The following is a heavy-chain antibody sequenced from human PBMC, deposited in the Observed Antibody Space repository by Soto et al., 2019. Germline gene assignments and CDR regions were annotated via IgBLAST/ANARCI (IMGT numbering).Heavy chain of an antibody. J-gene: IGHJ4*02. D-gene: IGHD2-15*01. Sequence: QVQLQQWGAGLLKPSETLSLTCAVYGGSFSGYYWSWIRKPPGKGLEWIGESNHSGSTTYTPSLKSRVTISVDTSKNQFSLKLSSVTAADTAVYYCAIRGDCSGGSCQLDYWGQGTLVTVSS. V-gene: IGHV4-34*01. CDR2: SNHSGST. CDR1: GGSFSGYY. CDR3: AIRGDCSGGSCQLDY.